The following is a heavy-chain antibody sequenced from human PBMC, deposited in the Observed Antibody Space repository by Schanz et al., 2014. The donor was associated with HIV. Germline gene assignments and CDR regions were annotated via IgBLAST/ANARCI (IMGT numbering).Heavy chain of an antibody. Sequence: EVQLVESGGALVQPGRSLRLSCAASGFTFDDYAMHWVRQAPGKGLEWVSGISWNSVSIGYADSVKGRFTISRDNAKNSLYLQIISLTADDTAVYYCARGARYGMDVWGQGTTVTVSS. J-gene: IGHJ6*02. V-gene: IGHV3-9*01. CDR3: ARGARYGMDV. CDR1: GFTFDDYA. CDR2: ISWNSVSI.